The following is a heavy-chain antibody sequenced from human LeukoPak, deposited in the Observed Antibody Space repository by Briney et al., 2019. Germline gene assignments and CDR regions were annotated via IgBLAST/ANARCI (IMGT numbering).Heavy chain of an antibody. J-gene: IGHJ4*02. Sequence: GGSLRLSCAASGFTFRSYTMTWVRQAPGKGLEWVSSISSSSSYIYYADSMKCLFTISRDNAKNSLYLQMNSLRAEDTAVYYCARDRVVAPYYFDYWGQGTLVTVSS. D-gene: IGHD5-12*01. CDR1: GFTFRSYT. CDR2: ISSSSSYI. CDR3: ARDRVVAPYYFDY. V-gene: IGHV3-21*01.